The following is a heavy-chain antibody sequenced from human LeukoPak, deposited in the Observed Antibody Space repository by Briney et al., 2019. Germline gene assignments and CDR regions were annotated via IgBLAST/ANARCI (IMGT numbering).Heavy chain of an antibody. CDR1: GYTFTGYY. CDR2: INPNSGVT. V-gene: IGHV1-2*02. CDR3: VRGGGGSYFYYYMDV. Sequence: ASVKVSCKASGYTFTGYYMHWVRQAPGQGLEWMGWINPNSGVTNYAQKFQGRVTMTGDTSISTAFMELSRVRSDDSALYYCVRGGGGSYFYYYMDVWGKGTTVTVSS. J-gene: IGHJ6*03. D-gene: IGHD1-26*01.